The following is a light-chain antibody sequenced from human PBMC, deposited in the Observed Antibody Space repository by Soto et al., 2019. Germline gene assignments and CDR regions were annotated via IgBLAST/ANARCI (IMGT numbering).Light chain of an antibody. Sequence: EIVLTQSPGTLSLSPGERATLSCRASQSVSSSYLAWYQQKPGQAPRLLMYGASSRATGMADRFSGSGSGTDFTLTISRLEPEDFAVYYCQQYRRSPGTFGQGTNVEIK. V-gene: IGKV3-20*01. J-gene: IGKJ1*01. CDR2: GAS. CDR3: QQYRRSPGT. CDR1: QSVSSSY.